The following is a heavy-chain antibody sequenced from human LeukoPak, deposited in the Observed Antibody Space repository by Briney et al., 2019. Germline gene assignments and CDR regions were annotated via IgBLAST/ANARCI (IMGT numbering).Heavy chain of an antibody. V-gene: IGHV5-51*01. CDR2: IYPGDSDT. CDR3: ARQRKTYYYGSGSYTSNWFDP. J-gene: IGHJ5*02. D-gene: IGHD3-10*01. CDR1: GSSFTSYW. Sequence: GESLQISCQGSGSSFTSYWIGWVRQMPGKGLEWMGVIYPGDSDTRYSPSFQGQVTISADKSISTAYLQWSSLKASDTAMYYCARQRKTYYYGSGSYTSNWFDPWGQGTLVTVSS.